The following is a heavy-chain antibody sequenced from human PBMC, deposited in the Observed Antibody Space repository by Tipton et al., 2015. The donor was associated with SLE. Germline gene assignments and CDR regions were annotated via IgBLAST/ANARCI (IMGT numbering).Heavy chain of an antibody. V-gene: IGHV4-31*03. CDR2: IYYSGNT. Sequence: TLSLTCTVSGGSISSGGYYWTWIRQLPGKGLEWIGYIYYSGNTYYNPSPGSRLTISVDTSKNQFSLQLSSVTAADTAVYYCARDRRGWYFDLWGRGNLVTVSS. CDR3: ARDRRGWYFDL. J-gene: IGHJ2*01. CDR1: GGSISSGGYY. D-gene: IGHD3-10*01.